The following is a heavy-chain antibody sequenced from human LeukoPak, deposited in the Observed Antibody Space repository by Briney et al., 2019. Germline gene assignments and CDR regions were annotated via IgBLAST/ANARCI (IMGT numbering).Heavy chain of an antibody. Sequence: SGGSLRLSCAASGFTFSTYNMNWVRQAPGEWLEWVSSISISSSSGYIFYEDSVKGRFTISRDDAKNSLYLQMNSLRAEDTAVYYCAREFGVGVKFDYWGQGTLVTVSS. CDR2: ISISSSSGYI. J-gene: IGHJ4*02. CDR1: GFTFSTYN. CDR3: AREFGVGVKFDY. D-gene: IGHD3-3*01. V-gene: IGHV3-21*01.